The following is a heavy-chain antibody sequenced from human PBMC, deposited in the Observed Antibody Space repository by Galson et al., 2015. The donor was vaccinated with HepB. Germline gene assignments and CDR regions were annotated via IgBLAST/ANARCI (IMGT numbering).Heavy chain of an antibody. D-gene: IGHD2-2*01. J-gene: IGHJ4*02. CDR3: ARINSVFCSSTTCRPDY. V-gene: IGHV1-2*06. Sequence: SVKVSCKASGYTFTGYYIHWVRQAPGQGFEWMGRINPDRGGTEYAQKFQGRVTMTRETSIITVYMDLRRLRSDDTAVYYCARINSVFCSSTTCRPDYWGQGTLVTVSS. CDR1: GYTFTGYY. CDR2: INPDRGGT.